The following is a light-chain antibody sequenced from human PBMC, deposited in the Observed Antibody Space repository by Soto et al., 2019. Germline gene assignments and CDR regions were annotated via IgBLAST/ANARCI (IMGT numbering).Light chain of an antibody. CDR1: QNIKNY. CDR2: DAS. Sequence: DIQVTQSPSSLSASVGDRVTITFRASQNIKNYLNWYQRKPGTAPRLLISDASSLETGVPSRFSGSGSGTEFTLTINSLQPDDFATYYCQQYKSYWTFGQGTKA. J-gene: IGKJ1*01. CDR3: QQYKSYWT. V-gene: IGKV1-5*01.